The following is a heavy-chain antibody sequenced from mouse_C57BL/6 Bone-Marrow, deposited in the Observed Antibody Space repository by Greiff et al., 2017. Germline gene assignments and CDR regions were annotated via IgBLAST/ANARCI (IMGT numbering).Heavy chain of an antibody. J-gene: IGHJ4*01. D-gene: IGHD2-2*01. CDR1: GFTFSDYY. CDR2: ISNGGGST. CDR3: GRHAEAMVTTDARDY. Sequence: EVHLVESGGGLVQPGGSLKLSCAASGFTFSDYYMYWVRQTPEKRLEWVAYISNGGGSTYYPDTVKGRFTISRDNAKNHLYLQMRRLKSEDTAMLYGGRHAEAMVTTDARDYWGQGTSVTVSS. V-gene: IGHV5-12*01.